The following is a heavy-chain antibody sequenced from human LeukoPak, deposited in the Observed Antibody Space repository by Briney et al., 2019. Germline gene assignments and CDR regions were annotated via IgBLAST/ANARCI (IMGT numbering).Heavy chain of an antibody. Sequence: SGGSLRLSCAASGFTVSNSYMSWVSQAPGKGLEWVSVIYSGGSTYYADSVKGGFTISRDNSKNTLYLQMNSLRAEDTAVYYCAREGGGLWFGELLYGDYTPSLDYWGQGTLVTVSS. V-gene: IGHV3-66*01. D-gene: IGHD3-10*01. CDR3: AREGGGLWFGELLYGDYTPSLDY. CDR1: GFTVSNSY. J-gene: IGHJ4*02. CDR2: IYSGGST.